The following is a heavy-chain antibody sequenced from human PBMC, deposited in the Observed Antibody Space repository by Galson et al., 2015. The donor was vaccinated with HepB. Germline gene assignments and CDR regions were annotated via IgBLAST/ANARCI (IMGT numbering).Heavy chain of an antibody. CDR3: AKYFGDYDSSGYYYLYFQN. CDR2: ISGGGGST. D-gene: IGHD3-22*01. CDR1: GFTFSSYA. Sequence: SLRLSCAASGFTFSSYAMSWVRQAPGKGLEWVAGISGGGGSTYYADSVKGRFTISRDNSKNTLYLQMNSLRAEDTAVYYCAKYFGDYDSSGYYYLYFQNWGQGTLVTVSS. V-gene: IGHV3-23*01. J-gene: IGHJ1*01.